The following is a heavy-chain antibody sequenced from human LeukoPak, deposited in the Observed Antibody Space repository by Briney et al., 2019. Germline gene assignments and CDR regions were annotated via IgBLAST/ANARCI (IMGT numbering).Heavy chain of an antibody. V-gene: IGHV1-58*02. D-gene: IGHD5-12*01. CDR2: IVVGSGNT. J-gene: IGHJ6*03. CDR1: GFTFTSSA. CDR3: ARGRFLGLRRNYYYMDV. Sequence: GASVKVSCKASGFTFTSSAMQWVRQASGQRLEWIGWIVVGSGNTNYAQKFQERVTITRDMSTSTAYMELSSLRSEDTAVYYCARGRFLGLRRNYYYMDVWGKGTTVTVSS.